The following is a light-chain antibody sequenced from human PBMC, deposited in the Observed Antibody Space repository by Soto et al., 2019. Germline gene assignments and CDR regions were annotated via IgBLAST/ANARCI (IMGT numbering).Light chain of an antibody. J-gene: IGKJ5*01. CDR1: QSVSSN. CDR3: QQYYNWPT. Sequence: EIVMTQFPATLSVSPGERATLSCRAGQSVSSNLACYQHTPGQAPRLLIYGASTRATGIPARFSGSGSGTEFTLTISSLQSEDFAVYYCQQYYNWPTFGQGTRLEIK. CDR2: GAS. V-gene: IGKV3-15*01.